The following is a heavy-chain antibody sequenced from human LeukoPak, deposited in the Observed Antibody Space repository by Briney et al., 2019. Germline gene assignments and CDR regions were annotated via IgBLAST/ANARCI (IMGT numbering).Heavy chain of an antibody. CDR1: GYSFTSYG. CDR2: INPYNGNT. J-gene: IGHJ4*02. D-gene: IGHD3-16*01. Sequence: ASVKVSCKASGYSFTSYGITWVRQAPGQGLEWMGWINPYNGNTNYAQKFQGRVTVTRDTSTSTVYMDLSSLRSEDTAVYYCSREEEGGTFDFWGQGTLVIVSS. CDR3: SREEEGGTFDF. V-gene: IGHV1-18*01.